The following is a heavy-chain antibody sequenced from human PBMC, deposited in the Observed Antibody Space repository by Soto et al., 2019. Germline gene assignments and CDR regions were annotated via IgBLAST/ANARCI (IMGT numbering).Heavy chain of an antibody. V-gene: IGHV3-74*01. CDR3: ARGGAMGVDY. CDR2: IYFDGITT. Sequence: WGALLVGCTSSVFTFNTHWMHWVRQAPGKGLVWVSRIYFDGITTNYADSVKGRLTVSRDNAKNTVYLHVNTLRDEDTAVYCCARGGAMGVDYWGQGTMVTVSS. CDR1: VFTFNTHW. D-gene: IGHD1-26*01. J-gene: IGHJ4*02.